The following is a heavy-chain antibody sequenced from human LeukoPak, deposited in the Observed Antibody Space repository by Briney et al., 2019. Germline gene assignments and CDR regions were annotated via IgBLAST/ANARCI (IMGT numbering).Heavy chain of an antibody. CDR3: ARDIKRRIAAADQANDAFDI. D-gene: IGHD6-13*01. V-gene: IGHV3-21*01. CDR1: GFTFSSYS. Sequence: GGSLRLSCAASGFTFSSYSMNWVRQAPGKGLEWVSPISSSSSYIYYADSVKGRFTISRDNAKNSLYLQMNSLRAEDTAVYYCARDIKRRIAAADQANDAFDIWGQGTMVTVSS. CDR2: ISSSSSYI. J-gene: IGHJ3*02.